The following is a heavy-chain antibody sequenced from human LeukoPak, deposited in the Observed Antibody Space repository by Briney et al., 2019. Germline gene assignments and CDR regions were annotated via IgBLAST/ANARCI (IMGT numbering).Heavy chain of an antibody. CDR2: FHITGST. CDR1: GDSISSYY. Sequence: PSEPLSLTCTVSGDSISSYYWSWIRQPAGKGLEWIGRFHITGSTTYNPSLKSRVSISVDTSRNQFSLKLRSVTAADTAVYYCASMSQPSGSFDLWGQGTLVTVSS. D-gene: IGHD3-10*01. CDR3: ASMSQPSGSFDL. J-gene: IGHJ4*02. V-gene: IGHV4-4*07.